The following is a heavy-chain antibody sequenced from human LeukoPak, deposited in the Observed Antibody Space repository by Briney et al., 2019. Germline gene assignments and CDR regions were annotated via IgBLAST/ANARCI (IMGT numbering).Heavy chain of an antibody. D-gene: IGHD1-1*01. V-gene: IGHV4-4*07. Sequence: IPSETLSLTCTVSGGSISSYYWSWIRQPAGKGLEWIGRIYTSGSTNYNPSLKSRVTMSVDTSKNQFSLKLSSVTAADTAVYYCARDRSPHWNDALDYWGQGTLVTVSS. CDR3: ARDRSPHWNDALDY. CDR1: GGSISSYY. CDR2: IYTSGST. J-gene: IGHJ4*02.